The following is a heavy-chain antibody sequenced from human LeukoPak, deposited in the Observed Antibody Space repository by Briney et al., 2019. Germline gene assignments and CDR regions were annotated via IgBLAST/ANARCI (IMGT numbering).Heavy chain of an antibody. V-gene: IGHV1-24*01. Sequence: GASVKVSCKVSGYTLTELSMHWVRQAPGKGREWMGGFDPEDGETIYAQKFQGRVTMTEDTSTDTAYMELSSLRSEDTAVYYCATGVYSSGWYYLDYWGQGTLVTVSS. D-gene: IGHD6-19*01. CDR2: FDPEDGET. CDR3: ATGVYSSGWYYLDY. J-gene: IGHJ4*02. CDR1: GYTLTELS.